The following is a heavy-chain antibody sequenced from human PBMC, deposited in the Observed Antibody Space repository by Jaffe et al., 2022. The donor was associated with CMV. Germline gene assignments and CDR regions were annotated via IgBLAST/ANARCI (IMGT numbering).Heavy chain of an antibody. CDR3: ARMVVSRDYGDYGGDDY. CDR2: ISAYNGNT. J-gene: IGHJ4*02. CDR1: GYTFTSYG. V-gene: IGHV1-18*01. Sequence: QVQLVQSGAEVKKPGASVKVSCKASGYTFTSYGISWVRQAPGQGLEWMGWISAYNGNTNYAQKLQGRVTMTTDTSTSTAYMELRSLRSDDTAVYYCARMVVSRDYGDYGGDDYWGQGTLVTVSS. D-gene: IGHD4-17*01.